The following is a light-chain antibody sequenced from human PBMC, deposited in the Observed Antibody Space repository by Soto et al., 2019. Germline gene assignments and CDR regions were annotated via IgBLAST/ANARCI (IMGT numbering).Light chain of an antibody. CDR2: AAS. CDR1: QGISDY. J-gene: IGKJ3*01. Sequence: DIQMTQSPSSLSASVGDRVTITCRASQGISDYLAWYQQKPGKVPKLLIYAASTLQSGVQSRFSGSGSGTHFTLTISTLQPEDVATYYCQKYNSAPQTFGPGTKVDVK. V-gene: IGKV1-27*01. CDR3: QKYNSAPQT.